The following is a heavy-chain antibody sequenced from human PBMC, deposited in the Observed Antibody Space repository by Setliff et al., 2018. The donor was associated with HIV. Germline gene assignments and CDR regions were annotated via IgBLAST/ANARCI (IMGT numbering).Heavy chain of an antibody. CDR2: INAANGNT. V-gene: IGHV1-18*01. CDR1: GYSFSSYG. CDR3: ATKVYCTNGVCLDAFDI. Sequence: ASVKVSCKASGYSFSSYGIGWVRLAPGQRLEWMGWINAANGNTKYSQKFQGRVTITRDTSASTAYMELSRLRSDDTAVYYCATKVYCTNGVCLDAFDIWGQGTMVTVSS. D-gene: IGHD2-8*01. J-gene: IGHJ3*02.